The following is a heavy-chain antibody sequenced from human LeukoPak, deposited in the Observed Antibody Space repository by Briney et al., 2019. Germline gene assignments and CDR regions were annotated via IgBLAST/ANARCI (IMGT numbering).Heavy chain of an antibody. V-gene: IGHV3-23*01. CDR1: GFTFSTFA. Sequence: GGSLRLSCAASGFTFSTFAMIWVRQPPAKGLEWVSSIFPSGGEIHYADSVKGRFTISRDNSKSTLSLQMNSLRAEDTAIYYCATYRQVQVPFECWGQGTLVTVSS. CDR2: IFPSGGEI. J-gene: IGHJ4*02. D-gene: IGHD5-18*01. CDR3: ATYRQVQVPFEC.